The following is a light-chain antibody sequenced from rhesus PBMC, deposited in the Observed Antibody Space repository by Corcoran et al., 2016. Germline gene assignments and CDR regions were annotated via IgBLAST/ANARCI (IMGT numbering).Light chain of an antibody. J-gene: IGKJ3*01. Sequence: DIQMTQSPSSLSASVGDTVTITCQASQGITKYLAWYQQKPGKAPNLLNYDASTFQSGVPSRFSGSGSGTEFPLTISSLQPEDFATYYCQQHNSYPFTFGPGTKRDIK. CDR1: QGITKY. V-gene: IGKV1-25*01. CDR3: QQHNSYPFT. CDR2: DAS.